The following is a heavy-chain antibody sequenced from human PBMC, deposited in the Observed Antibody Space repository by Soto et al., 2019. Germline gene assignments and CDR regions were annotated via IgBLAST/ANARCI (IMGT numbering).Heavy chain of an antibody. J-gene: IGHJ5*02. CDR3: ARDWEITVTSNWFDP. V-gene: IGHV1-3*01. D-gene: IGHD4-17*01. CDR2: INAGNGNT. Sequence: QVQLVQSGAEVKKPGASVKVSCKASGYTFTSYAMHWVRQAPGQRLEWMGWINAGNGNTKYSQKFQGRVTITRDTSASTAYMELSSLRSEDTAVYYCARDWEITVTSNWFDPWGQGTLVTVSS. CDR1: GYTFTSYA.